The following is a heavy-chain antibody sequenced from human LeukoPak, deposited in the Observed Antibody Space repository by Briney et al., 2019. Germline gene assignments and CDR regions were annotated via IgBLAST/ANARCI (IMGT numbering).Heavy chain of an antibody. CDR2: ISSSGSTT. CDR3: ARDYGDYAFDS. Sequence: TGGSLRLSCAASGFTFSDYYMSWIRQAPGKGLDWVSYISSSGSTTYYADSVKGRFTISRDNAKNSLFLQMDSLRADDTAVYYCARDYGDYAFDSWGQGTLVTVSS. V-gene: IGHV3-11*04. CDR1: GFTFSDYY. D-gene: IGHD4-17*01. J-gene: IGHJ4*02.